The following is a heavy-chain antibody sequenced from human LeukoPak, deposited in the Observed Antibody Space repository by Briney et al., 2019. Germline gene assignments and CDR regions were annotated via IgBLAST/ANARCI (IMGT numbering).Heavy chain of an antibody. Sequence: ASVKVSCKASGYTFTSYGISWVRQAPGQGLEWMGWISAYNGNTNYAQKLQGRVTMTTGTSTSTAYMELRSLRSDDTAVYYCARYRSPGVIPPWAFDIWGQGTMVTVSS. CDR3: ARYRSPGVIPPWAFDI. D-gene: IGHD2-21*01. J-gene: IGHJ3*02. CDR1: GYTFTSYG. V-gene: IGHV1-18*01. CDR2: ISAYNGNT.